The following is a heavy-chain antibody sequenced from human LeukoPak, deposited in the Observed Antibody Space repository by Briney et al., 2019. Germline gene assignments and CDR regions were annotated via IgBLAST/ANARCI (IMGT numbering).Heavy chain of an antibody. CDR1: GYSFTNYW. Sequence: GESLKISCKGSGYSFTNYWIAWVRQMPGKGLEWMGIIYPADSDTRYSPSFQGQVTISADKSISTAYLQWSSLKASDTAMYYCARFFCSSTSCANYMDVWGKGTTVTISS. D-gene: IGHD2-2*01. CDR2: IYPADSDT. J-gene: IGHJ6*03. V-gene: IGHV5-51*01. CDR3: ARFFCSSTSCANYMDV.